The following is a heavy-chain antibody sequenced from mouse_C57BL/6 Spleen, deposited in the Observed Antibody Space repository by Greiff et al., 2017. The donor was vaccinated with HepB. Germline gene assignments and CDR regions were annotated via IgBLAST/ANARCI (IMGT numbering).Heavy chain of an antibody. J-gene: IGHJ1*03. CDR2: INPKYGTT. CDR1: GYSFTDYN. V-gene: IGHV1-39*01. D-gene: IGHD1-1*01. CDR3: ARRDYGSSYGYFDV. Sequence: VQLQQSGPELVKPGASVKISCKASGYSFTDYNMNWVKQSKGKSLAWIGVINPKYGTTSYNQKFKGKATLTVDQSSSTAYMQLNSLTSEDSAVYYCARRDYGSSYGYFDVWGTGTTVTVSS.